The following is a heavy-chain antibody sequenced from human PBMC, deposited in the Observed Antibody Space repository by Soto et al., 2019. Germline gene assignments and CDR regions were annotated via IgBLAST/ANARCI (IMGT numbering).Heavy chain of an antibody. CDR1: GGTFSSYA. D-gene: IGHD2-21*02. J-gene: IGHJ4*02. CDR3: PRAPAYSGGDCYLFDY. CDR2: IVPIFGTA. V-gene: IGHV1-69*13. Sequence: GASVKVSCKAAGGTFSSYAISWVRQAPGQGLEWMGGIVPIFGTANYAQKFQGRVTITADESTSTAYMELSSLRSEDTAVHYCPRAPAYSGGDCYLFDYCGQGTLVTVSS.